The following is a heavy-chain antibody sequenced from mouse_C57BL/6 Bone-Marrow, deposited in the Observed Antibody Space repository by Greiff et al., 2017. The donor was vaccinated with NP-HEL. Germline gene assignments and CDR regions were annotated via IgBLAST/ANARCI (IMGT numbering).Heavy chain of an antibody. Sequence: EVQLQQSGPELVKPGASVKISCKASGYTFTDYYMNWVKQSHGKSLEWIGDINPNNGGTSYNQKFKGKATLTVDKSSSTAYMELRSLTSEDSAVYYCAFYYKGFAYWGQGTLVTVSA. CDR3: AFYYKGFAY. CDR1: GYTFTDYY. D-gene: IGHD2-1*01. V-gene: IGHV1-26*01. J-gene: IGHJ3*01. CDR2: INPNNGGT.